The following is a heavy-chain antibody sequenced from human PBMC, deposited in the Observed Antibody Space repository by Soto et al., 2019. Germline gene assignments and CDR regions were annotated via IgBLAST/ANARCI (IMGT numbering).Heavy chain of an antibody. V-gene: IGHV3-23*01. J-gene: IGHJ4*02. D-gene: IGHD1-1*01. CDR3: EKDANWEDHY. Sequence: GGSLRLSCAASGFGFSNYAMTWVRQAPGKGLEWVSFISGSGGITYYADSVQGRFTISRDNSKNTLYLQMHSLRAEDTAIYYPEKDANWEDHYWRQGTLVTVSS. CDR1: GFGFSNYA. CDR2: ISGSGGIT.